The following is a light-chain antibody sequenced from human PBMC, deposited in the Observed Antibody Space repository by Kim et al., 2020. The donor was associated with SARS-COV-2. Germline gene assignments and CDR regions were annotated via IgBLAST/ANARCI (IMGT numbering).Light chain of an antibody. J-gene: IGLJ2*01. Sequence: QSALTQPPSASGSPGQSVTISCTGSSSDVGGYDYVSWYQQYPGKAPKLMIYEVCKRPSGVPDRFSGSKSGNTASLTVSGLQAEDEADYYCGSYAGNNRLGVVFGGGTKLTVL. CDR1: SSDVGGYDY. CDR2: EVC. V-gene: IGLV2-8*01. CDR3: GSYAGNNRLGVV.